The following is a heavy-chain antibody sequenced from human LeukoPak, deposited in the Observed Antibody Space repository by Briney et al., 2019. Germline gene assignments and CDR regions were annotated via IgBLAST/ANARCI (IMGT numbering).Heavy chain of an antibody. D-gene: IGHD6-19*01. CDR2: IDPSDSYT. Sequence: KVSCKASGYTFTSYGISWVRQMPGKGLEWMGRIDPSDSYTNYSPSFQGHVTISADKSISTAYLQWSSLKASDTAMYYCARQTPGRGSSGDWGQGTLVTVSS. V-gene: IGHV5-10-1*01. J-gene: IGHJ4*02. CDR3: ARQTPGRGSSGD. CDR1: GYTFTSYG.